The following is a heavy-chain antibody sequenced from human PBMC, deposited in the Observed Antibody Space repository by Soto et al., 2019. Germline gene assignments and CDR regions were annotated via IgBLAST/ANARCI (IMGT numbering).Heavy chain of an antibody. CDR2: ISGSGDST. Sequence: GGSLRLSCAASGFTFTSYAMNWVRQAPGKGLEWVSAISGSGDSTYYADSVKGRFAISRDNSKNTLYLQMNSLRAEDTAVYYCAKVPIFGVVSRSYGMDVWGQGTTVTVSS. D-gene: IGHD3-3*02. V-gene: IGHV3-23*01. CDR3: AKVPIFGVVSRSYGMDV. CDR1: GFTFTSYA. J-gene: IGHJ6*02.